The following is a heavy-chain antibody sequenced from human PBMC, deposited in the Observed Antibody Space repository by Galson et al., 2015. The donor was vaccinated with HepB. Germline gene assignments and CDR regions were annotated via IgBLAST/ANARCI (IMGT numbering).Heavy chain of an antibody. J-gene: IGHJ4*02. CDR2: ISYDGSNK. V-gene: IGHV3-30-3*01. Sequence: SLRLSCAASGFTFSSYAMHWVRQAPGKGLEWVAVISYDGSNKYYADSVKGRFTISRDNSKNTLYLQMNSLRAEDTAVYYCARVGWRELLREGVDYWGQGNLVTVSS. CDR3: ARVGWRELLREGVDY. D-gene: IGHD1-26*01. CDR1: GFTFSSYA.